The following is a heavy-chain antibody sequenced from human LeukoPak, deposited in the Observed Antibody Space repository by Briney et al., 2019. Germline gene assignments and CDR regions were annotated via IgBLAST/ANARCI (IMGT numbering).Heavy chain of an antibody. V-gene: IGHV4-31*03. Sequence: SETLSLTCTVSGGSISSGGYYWSWIRQHPGKGLEWIGYIYYSGSTYYNPSLKSRVTISVDTSKNQFSLKLGSVTAADTAVYYCASFEISGYDYYFDYWGQGTLVTVSS. J-gene: IGHJ4*02. CDR3: ASFEISGYDYYFDY. CDR2: IYYSGST. CDR1: GGSISSGGYY. D-gene: IGHD5-12*01.